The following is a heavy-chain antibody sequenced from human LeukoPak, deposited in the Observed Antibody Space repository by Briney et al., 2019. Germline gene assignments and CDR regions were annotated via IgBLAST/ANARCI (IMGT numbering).Heavy chain of an antibody. Sequence: GGFLRLSCAASGFTFSSYSMNWVRQAPGKRLEWASSISSSSSYIYYADSVKGRFTISRDNAKNSLYLQMNSLRAEDTAVYYCARRNITSSFDQWGLGTLVIVSS. D-gene: IGHD6-6*01. CDR3: ARRNITSSFDQ. CDR2: ISSSSSYI. CDR1: GFTFSSYS. V-gene: IGHV3-21*01. J-gene: IGHJ4*02.